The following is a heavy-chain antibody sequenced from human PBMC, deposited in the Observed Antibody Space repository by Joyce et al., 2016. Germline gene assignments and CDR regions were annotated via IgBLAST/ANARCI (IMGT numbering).Heavy chain of an antibody. J-gene: IGHJ4*02. D-gene: IGHD3-10*01. CDR2: ISSEGTKK. CDR3: ARNHYFGSERFHILDL. CDR1: GFAFATSP. Sequence: QVQLVESGGGVVQPGSSLTLSCLASGFAFATSPLHWVRPSPGKGLEWVACISSEGTKKFFSDSVKGRLTISRDNSRNKVNLGVGRVTREDTAVYYCARNHYFGSERFHILDLWGQGTLVTVSS. V-gene: IGHV3-30*04.